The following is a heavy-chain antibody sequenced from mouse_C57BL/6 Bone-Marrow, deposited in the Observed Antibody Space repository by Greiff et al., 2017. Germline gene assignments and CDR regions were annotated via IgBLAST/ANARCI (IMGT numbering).Heavy chain of an antibody. CDR2: IDPENGDT. Sequence: EVQLQQSGAELVRPGASVKLSCTASGFNIKDDYMHWVKQRPEQGLEWIGWIDPENGDTEYASKFQGKATIAADTSSNTAYLQRSSLTSEDTAVYYCTTTTVVEPFDYGGQGTTLTVSS. J-gene: IGHJ2*01. CDR3: TTTTVVEPFDY. D-gene: IGHD1-1*01. V-gene: IGHV14-4*01. CDR1: GFNIKDDY.